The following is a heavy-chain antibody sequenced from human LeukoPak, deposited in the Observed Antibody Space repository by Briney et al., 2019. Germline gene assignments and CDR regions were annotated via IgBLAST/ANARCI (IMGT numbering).Heavy chain of an antibody. CDR3: ASGLYRYCSSTSCYFDY. J-gene: IGHJ4*02. CDR2: IIPIFGTA. Sequence: SVKVSCKASGGTFSSYAISWVRQTPGQGLEWMGGIIPIFGTANYAQKFQGRVTITADESTSTAYMELSSLRSEDTAVYYCASGLYRYCSSTSCYFDYWGQGTLVTVSS. D-gene: IGHD2-2*01. V-gene: IGHV1-69*01. CDR1: GGTFSSYA.